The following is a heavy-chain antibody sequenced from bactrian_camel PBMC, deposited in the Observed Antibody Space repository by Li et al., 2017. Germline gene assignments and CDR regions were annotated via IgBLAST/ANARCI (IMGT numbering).Heavy chain of an antibody. Sequence: HVQLVESGGASVQVGGSLRLSCSGYYGSRYDMSWYRQAPGKEREFVSLIASDGSPRYADSVKGRFTVSQDIPKNTVNLQMNSLKPEDTAMYYCKRDPGLRTVAWCRKNTDWGQGTQVTVS. CDR2: IASDGSP. CDR3: KRDPGLRTVAWCRKNTD. D-gene: IGHD1*01. J-gene: IGHJ4*01. V-gene: IGHV3S53*01. CDR1: GYYGSRYD.